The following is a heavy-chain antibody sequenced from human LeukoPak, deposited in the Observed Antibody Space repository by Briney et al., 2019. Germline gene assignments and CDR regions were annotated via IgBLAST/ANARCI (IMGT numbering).Heavy chain of an antibody. CDR1: GFTFSSYA. D-gene: IGHD3-22*01. Sequence: VGSLRLSCAASGFTFSSYAMSWVRQAPGKGLEWVSAISGSGGSTCYADSVKGRFTISRDNSMNTLYLEMNSLRAEDTAIYYCAKRRKGYYDSSGFYFDYWGQGTLVTVSS. CDR2: ISGSGGST. J-gene: IGHJ4*02. V-gene: IGHV3-23*01. CDR3: AKRRKGYYDSSGFYFDY.